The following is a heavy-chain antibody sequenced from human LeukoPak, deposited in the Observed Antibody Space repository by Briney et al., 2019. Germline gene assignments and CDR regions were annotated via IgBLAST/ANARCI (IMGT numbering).Heavy chain of an antibody. CDR1: GFTFDDYA. CDR3: ANVLYYYDSTDDNFDY. D-gene: IGHD3-22*01. V-gene: IGHV3-9*01. CDR2: ISWNSGSI. J-gene: IGHJ4*02. Sequence: SGGSLRLSCAASGFTFDDYAMHWVRQAPGKGLEWVSGISWNSGSIGYADSVKGRFTISRDNAKNSLYLQMNSLRAEDTAVYYCANVLYYYDSTDDNFDYWGQGTLVTVSS.